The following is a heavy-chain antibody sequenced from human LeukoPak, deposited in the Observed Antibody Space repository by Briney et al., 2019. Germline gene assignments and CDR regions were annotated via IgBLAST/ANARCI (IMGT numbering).Heavy chain of an antibody. Sequence: PGGSLRLSCAASGFTFSSYAMHWVRQAPGKGLEWVAFIRYDGNNNYYADSVKGRFTISRDNSKNTLYLQMNSLRAEDTAVYYCAKGDSLDVDTAMVNPYYYYYMDVWGKGTTVTVSS. CDR3: AKGDSLDVDTAMVNPYYYYYMDV. CDR2: IRYDGNNN. J-gene: IGHJ6*03. CDR1: GFTFSSYA. V-gene: IGHV3-30*02. D-gene: IGHD5-18*01.